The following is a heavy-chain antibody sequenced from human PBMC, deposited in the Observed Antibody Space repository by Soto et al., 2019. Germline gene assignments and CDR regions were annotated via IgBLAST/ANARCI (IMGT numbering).Heavy chain of an antibody. CDR1: GFTFSSYA. CDR3: AKGSGGFRPYYFDY. J-gene: IGHJ4*02. CDR2: ISGSGGFT. D-gene: IGHD2-15*01. V-gene: IGHV3-23*01. Sequence: GESLKISCAASGFTFSSYAMSWVRQAPGKGLEWVSAISGSGGFTYHADSVKGRLTISRDNSKNTLYLQMNSLGAEDTAVYYCAKGSGGFRPYYFDYWGQGTLVTVSS.